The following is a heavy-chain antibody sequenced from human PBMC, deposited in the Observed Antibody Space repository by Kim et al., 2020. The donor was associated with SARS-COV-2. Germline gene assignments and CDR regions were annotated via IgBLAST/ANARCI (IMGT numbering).Heavy chain of an antibody. D-gene: IGHD2-15*01. J-gene: IGHJ6*02. Sequence: GGSLRLSCSASGFTFSSYAMHWVRQAPGKGLEYVSAISSNGGSTYYADSVKGRFTISRDNSKNTLYLQMSSLRAEDTAVYYCVNGGFCSGGSCYSHYYYGMDVWGQGTTVTVSS. V-gene: IGHV3-64D*09. CDR1: GFTFSSYA. CDR3: VNGGFCSGGSCYSHYYYGMDV. CDR2: ISSNGGST.